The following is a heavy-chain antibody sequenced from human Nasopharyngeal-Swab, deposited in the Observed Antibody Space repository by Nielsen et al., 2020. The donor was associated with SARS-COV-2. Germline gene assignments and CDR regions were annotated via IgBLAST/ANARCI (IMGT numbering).Heavy chain of an antibody. J-gene: IGHJ3*02. V-gene: IGHV5-10-1*01. CDR3: ARQYQNYFGSGDYHGAFDI. Sequence: GGSLRLSCAGSGYSFSNYWISWVRQVPGKGLEWMGKVDPSDSYTDYSPSLRGHVTISVDRSISTAYLQWSSLKASDTAMYYCARQYQNYFGSGDYHGAFDIWGQGTMVTVSS. D-gene: IGHD3-10*01. CDR1: GYSFSNYW. CDR2: VDPSDSYT.